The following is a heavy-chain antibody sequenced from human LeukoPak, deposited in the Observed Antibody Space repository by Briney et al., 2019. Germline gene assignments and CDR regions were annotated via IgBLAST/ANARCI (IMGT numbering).Heavy chain of an antibody. CDR3: AASAAGTQKLDY. D-gene: IGHD6-13*01. CDR1: GFTFSDYY. V-gene: IGHV3-11*03. Sequence: PGESLRLSCAASGFTFSDYYMSWIRQAPGKGLEWVSYISSSSSYTNYADSVKGRFTISRDNAKNSLYLQMNSLRAEDTAVYYCAASAAGTQKLDYWGQGTLVTVSS. CDR2: ISSSSSYT. J-gene: IGHJ4*02.